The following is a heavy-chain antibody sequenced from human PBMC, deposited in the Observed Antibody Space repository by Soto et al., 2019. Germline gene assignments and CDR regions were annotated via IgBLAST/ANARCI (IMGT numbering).Heavy chain of an antibody. V-gene: IGHV4-59*02. Sequence: ETLSLTCIVSGGSVSSYYWTWIRQPPGKGLEWIGYIYYSGSTNYNPSLKSRVTISIDTSKNQFSLKLSSVTAADTAVYYCSRVSVRGSEIDYWGQGTLVTVSS. CDR3: SRVSVRGSEIDY. J-gene: IGHJ4*02. CDR1: GGSVSSYY. D-gene: IGHD6-19*01. CDR2: IYYSGST.